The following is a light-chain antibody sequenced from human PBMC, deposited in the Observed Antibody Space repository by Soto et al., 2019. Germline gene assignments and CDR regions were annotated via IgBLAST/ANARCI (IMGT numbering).Light chain of an antibody. V-gene: IGKV3-11*01. CDR1: QNVSSY. J-gene: IGKJ2*01. CDR2: DAS. Sequence: EIVLTRSPATLSLSPGETATRSCTASQNVSSYLASYQQKPGQAPRLLIYDASYRATGIPARFSGSGSGTDFTLPISCPEPEDFAVYYCQQRRSWPPYTFGQGTKVEVK. CDR3: QQRRSWPPYT.